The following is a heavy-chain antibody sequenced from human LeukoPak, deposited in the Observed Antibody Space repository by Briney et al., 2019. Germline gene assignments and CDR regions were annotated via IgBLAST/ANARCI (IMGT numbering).Heavy chain of an antibody. V-gene: IGHV3-64*01. CDR1: GFTFSNYA. CDR3: AREPGSVTTVTATCFDY. J-gene: IGHJ4*02. Sequence: GGSLRLSCAASGFTFSNYAIHWVRQAPGKGLECVSAISSIEGRIYYANSVKGRFTISRDNSKNMLFLQMGSLRAEDMAVYYCAREPGSVTTVTATCFDYWGQGTLVTVSS. CDR2: ISSIEGRI. D-gene: IGHD4-17*01.